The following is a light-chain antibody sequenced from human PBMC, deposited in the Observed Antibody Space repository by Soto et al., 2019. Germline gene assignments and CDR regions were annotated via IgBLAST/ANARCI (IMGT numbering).Light chain of an antibody. CDR2: DAS. Sequence: EIVLTQSPGTLSLSPGERATLSCRASQSVSSSSLAWYQQKRGQAPRLLIHDASSRATGIPDRFSGSGSGTDFTLTISRLEPEDFATYYCQQYNSYSLTFGQGTKVEI. CDR1: QSVSSSS. V-gene: IGKV3-20*01. CDR3: QQYNSYSLT. J-gene: IGKJ1*01.